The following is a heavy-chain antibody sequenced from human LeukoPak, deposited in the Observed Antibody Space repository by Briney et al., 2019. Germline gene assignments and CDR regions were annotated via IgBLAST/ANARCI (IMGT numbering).Heavy chain of an antibody. V-gene: IGHV3-30*02. CDR1: GFTFSSYG. J-gene: IGHJ4*02. Sequence: PGGSLRLSCAASGFTFSSYGMHWVRQAPGKGLEWVAFIRYDGSNKFYADSVKGRFTISRNNSKNTLYLQMNSLRAEDTAVYYCAKDGQYSSSWSWGDNWGQGTLVTVSS. CDR2: IRYDGSNK. CDR3: AKDGQYSSSWSWGDN. D-gene: IGHD6-13*01.